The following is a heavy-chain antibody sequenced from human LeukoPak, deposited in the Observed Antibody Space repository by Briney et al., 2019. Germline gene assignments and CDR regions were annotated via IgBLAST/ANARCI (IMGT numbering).Heavy chain of an antibody. CDR2: ISGSGGST. V-gene: IGHV3-23*01. J-gene: IGHJ1*01. CDR3: AKDSGNYGGNTAAEYFQH. D-gene: IGHD4-23*01. Sequence: PGGSLRLSCAASGFTFSGSAMHWVRQAPGKGLEWVSAISGSGGSTYYADSVKGRFTISRDNSKNTLYLQMNSLRAEDTAVYYCAKDSGNYGGNTAAEYFQHWGQGTLVTVSS. CDR1: GFTFSGSA.